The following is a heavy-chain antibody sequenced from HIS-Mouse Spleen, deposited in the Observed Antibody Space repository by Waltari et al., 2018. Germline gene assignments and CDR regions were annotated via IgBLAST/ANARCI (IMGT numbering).Heavy chain of an antibody. V-gene: IGHV4-39*07. Sequence: QLQLQESGPGLVKPSETLSLTCTVSGGSISSSSYYWGWIRQPPGKGLEWIGCIYFSGSTCCNPALKSRVTISVDTSRNQFSLKLSSVTAADTAVYYCAREIPYSSSWYDWYFDLWGRGTLVTVSS. D-gene: IGHD6-13*01. J-gene: IGHJ2*01. CDR3: AREIPYSSSWYDWYFDL. CDR1: GGSISSSSYY. CDR2: IYFSGST.